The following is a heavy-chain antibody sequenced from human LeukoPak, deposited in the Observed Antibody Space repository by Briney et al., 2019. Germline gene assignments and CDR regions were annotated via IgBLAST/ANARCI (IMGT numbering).Heavy chain of an antibody. D-gene: IGHD5-18*01. V-gene: IGHV3-30*03. CDR2: ISYDGSTK. J-gene: IGHJ5*02. CDR3: ARPHTAMAFNWFDP. CDR1: GFTFSTYG. Sequence: TGGSLRLSCTASGFTFSTYGMHWVRQAPGKGLEGVTFISYDGSTKYYSDSVKGRFTLSRDNSKNTLYLQMNSLRAEDTAVYYCARPHTAMAFNWFDPWGQGTLVTVSS.